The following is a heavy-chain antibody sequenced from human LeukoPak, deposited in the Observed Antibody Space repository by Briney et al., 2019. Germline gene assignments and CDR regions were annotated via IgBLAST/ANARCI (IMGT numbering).Heavy chain of an antibody. Sequence: GGSLRLSCTASGFTFSSYWMSWVRRAPGKGLEWVANIKQDGSEKYYVDSVKGRFTISRDNAKNSLYLQMNSLRAEDTAVYYCARSVVRGVIRSPHDYWGQGTLVTVSS. J-gene: IGHJ4*02. V-gene: IGHV3-7*01. CDR3: ARSVVRGVIRSPHDY. CDR2: IKQDGSEK. D-gene: IGHD3-10*01. CDR1: GFTFSSYW.